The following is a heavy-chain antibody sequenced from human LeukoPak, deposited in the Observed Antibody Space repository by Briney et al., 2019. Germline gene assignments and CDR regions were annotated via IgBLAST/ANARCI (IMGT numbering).Heavy chain of an antibody. V-gene: IGHV4-31*03. Sequence: PSETLSLTSTVSGGSISSGGYYWSWSRQHPEKGLEWIGYIYYSGSTYYNPSLKSRVTISVDTSTNQFSLKLSSVTAADTAVYYCARLYGSGSYGWFDPWGQGTLVTVSS. J-gene: IGHJ5*02. CDR3: ARLYGSGSYGWFDP. CDR2: IYYSGST. D-gene: IGHD3-10*01. CDR1: GGSISSGGYY.